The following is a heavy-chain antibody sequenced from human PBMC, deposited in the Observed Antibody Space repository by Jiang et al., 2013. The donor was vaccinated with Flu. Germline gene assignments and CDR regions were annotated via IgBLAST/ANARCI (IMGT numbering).Heavy chain of an antibody. CDR2: IYYSGST. J-gene: IGHJ4*02. CDR3: ARYYYDSSGYLDY. Sequence: TCTVSGGSISSYYWSWIRQPPGKGLEWIGYIYYSGSTNYNPSLKSRVTISVDTSKNQFSLKLSSVTAADTAVYYCARYYYDSSGYLDYWGQGTLVTVSS. D-gene: IGHD3-22*01. V-gene: IGHV4-59*01. CDR1: GGSISSYY.